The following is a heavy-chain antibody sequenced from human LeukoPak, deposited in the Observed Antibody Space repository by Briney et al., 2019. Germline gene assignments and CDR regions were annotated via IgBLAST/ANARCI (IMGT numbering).Heavy chain of an antibody. D-gene: IGHD2-2*01. CDR3: ARVGSSYCSGTSCRTFDY. V-gene: IGHV3-30-3*01. J-gene: IGHJ4*02. CDR1: GFTFSSYA. CDR2: ISYDGSIE. Sequence: GRSLRLSCAASGFTFSSYAMHWVRQAPGKGLDWVAVISYDGSIEDYADSVKGRFTISRDNSKNTLYVQLNSLRAEDTAVYYCARVGSSYCSGTSCRTFDYWGQGTLVTVSS.